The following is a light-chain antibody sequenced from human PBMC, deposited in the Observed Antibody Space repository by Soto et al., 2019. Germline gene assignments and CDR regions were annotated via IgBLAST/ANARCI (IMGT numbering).Light chain of an antibody. Sequence: QSELTQPPSVSGTPGQRVSISCSGSSSNIGSNTVNWYQQLPGTAPKLLIYTNNQRPSGVPDRFSGSKSGTSASLAISGLRSEDEADYYCATWDDSLNAVVFGGGTKLTVL. J-gene: IGLJ2*01. CDR2: TNN. CDR1: SSNIGSNT. CDR3: ATWDDSLNAVV. V-gene: IGLV1-44*01.